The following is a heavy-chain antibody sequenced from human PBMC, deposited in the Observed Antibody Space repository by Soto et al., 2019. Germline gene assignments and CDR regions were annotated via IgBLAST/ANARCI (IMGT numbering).Heavy chain of an antibody. CDR2: IYYSGSA. J-gene: IGHJ6*02. CDR3: ARGVGFGYYYYHMDL. CDR1: GDSVTSVSDY. Sequence: KPSETLSLTGTVSGDSVTSVSDYWSWIRQPPGKGLEWIGYIYYSGSADYNPSLGSRVTISIDTSKNQFSLKLTSVTAADTAVYYCARGVGFGYYYYHMDLWGQGTTVTV. V-gene: IGHV4-61*01. D-gene: IGHD3-10*01.